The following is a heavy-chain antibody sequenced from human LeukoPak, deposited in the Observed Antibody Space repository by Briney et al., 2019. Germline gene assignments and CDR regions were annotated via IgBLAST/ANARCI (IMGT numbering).Heavy chain of an antibody. J-gene: IGHJ6*02. CDR3: ARDRPGGGINGMDV. D-gene: IGHD3-16*01. V-gene: IGHV3-33*01. CDR1: GFTFSSYG. CDR2: IWYDGSNK. Sequence: PGGSLRLSCAPSGFTFSSYGMHWVRQAPGQGLEWVAVIWYDGSNKYYADSVLGRFTISRDNSKNTMYLQMDSLRAEDTAVYYCARDRPGGGINGMDVWGQGTTVTVSS.